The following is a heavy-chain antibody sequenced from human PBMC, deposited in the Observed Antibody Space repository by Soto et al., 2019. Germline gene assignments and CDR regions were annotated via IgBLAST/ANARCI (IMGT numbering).Heavy chain of an antibody. CDR1: GGSISSYY. CDR2: IYYSGST. D-gene: IGHD4-17*01. Sequence: PSETLSLTCTVSGGSISSYYWSWIRQPPGKGLEWIGYIYYSGSTNYNPSLKSRVTISVDTSKNQFSLKLSSVTAADTAVYYCARVMTTGFRIFDYWGQGTLVTVSS. CDR3: ARVMTTGFRIFDY. V-gene: IGHV4-59*01. J-gene: IGHJ4*02.